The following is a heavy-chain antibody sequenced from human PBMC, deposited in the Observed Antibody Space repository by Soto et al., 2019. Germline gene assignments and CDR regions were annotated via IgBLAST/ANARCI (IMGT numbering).Heavy chain of an antibody. CDR3: TSSRPPHSSSTPFDY. J-gene: IGHJ4*02. Sequence: EVQLVESGGGLVQPGRSLRLSCTASGFTFGDYAMSWFRQAPGKGLEWVGFIRSKAYGGTTEYAASVKGRFTISRDDSKSIAYLQMNRLKTEDTAVYYCTSSRPPHSSSTPFDYWGQGNLVTVSS. CDR1: GFTFGDYA. CDR2: IRSKAYGGTT. V-gene: IGHV3-49*03. D-gene: IGHD2-2*01.